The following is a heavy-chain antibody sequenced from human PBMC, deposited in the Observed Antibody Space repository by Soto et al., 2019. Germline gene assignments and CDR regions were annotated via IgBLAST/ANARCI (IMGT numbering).Heavy chain of an antibody. CDR2: ISGSGGST. CDR3: AKDSLYGDYFSDY. D-gene: IGHD4-17*01. V-gene: IGHV3-23*01. J-gene: IGHJ4*02. CDR1: GFPFSSYA. Sequence: GGSLRLSCAASGFPFSSYAMSWVRQAPGKGLEWVSAISGSGGSTYYADSVKGRFTISRDNSKNTLYLQMNSLRAEDTAVYYCAKDSLYGDYFSDYWGQGTLVTVSS.